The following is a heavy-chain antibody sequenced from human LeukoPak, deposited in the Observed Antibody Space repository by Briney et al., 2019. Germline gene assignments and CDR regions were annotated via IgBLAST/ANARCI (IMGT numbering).Heavy chain of an antibody. D-gene: IGHD3-10*01. Sequence: SETLSLTCTVSGGSISSSSYYWGWIRQPPGKGLEWIGSIYYSGSTYYNPSLKSRVTISVDTSKNQFSLKLSSVTAADTAVYYCAREVSIDYYGSGSYNFDYWGQGTLVTVSS. J-gene: IGHJ4*02. CDR3: AREVSIDYYGSGSYNFDY. V-gene: IGHV4-39*02. CDR1: GGSISSSSYY. CDR2: IYYSGST.